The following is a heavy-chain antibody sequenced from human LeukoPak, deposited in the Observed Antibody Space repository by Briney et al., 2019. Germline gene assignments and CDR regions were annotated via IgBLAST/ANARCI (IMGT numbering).Heavy chain of an antibody. CDR2: IRYDGSNK. Sequence: GGSLRLSFAACGFTFSSYGMHWVRQAPGKGLEWVTFIRYDGSNKYYADSVKGRFTISRDNSKNTLYLQMNSLRAEDTAVYYCAKDHDYGGNPYYFDYWGQGTLVTVSS. CDR3: AKDHDYGGNPYYFDY. V-gene: IGHV3-30*02. J-gene: IGHJ4*02. D-gene: IGHD4-23*01. CDR1: GFTFSSYG.